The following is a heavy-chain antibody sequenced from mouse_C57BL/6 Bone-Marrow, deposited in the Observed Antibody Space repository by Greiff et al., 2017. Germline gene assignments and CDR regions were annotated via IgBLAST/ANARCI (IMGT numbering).Heavy chain of an antibody. V-gene: IGHV1-85*01. Sequence: QVQLQQSGPELVKPGASVKLSCKASGYTFTSYDINWVKQRPGQGLEWIGWIYPRNGSTKYNEKFKGKATLTVDTASSTAYMELRSLTSEDSAVYFCARAYCSSYWYFDVWGTGTTVTVSS. J-gene: IGHJ1*03. D-gene: IGHD1-1*01. CDR3: ARAYCSSYWYFDV. CDR1: GYTFTSYD. CDR2: IYPRNGST.